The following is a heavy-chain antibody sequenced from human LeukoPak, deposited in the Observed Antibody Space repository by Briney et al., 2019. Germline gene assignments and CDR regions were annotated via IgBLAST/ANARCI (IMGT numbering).Heavy chain of an antibody. Sequence: PGGSLRLSCAASGFTFSSYWMSWVRQAPGKGLEWVANIKQDGSEKYYVDSVKGRFTISRDNAKNTLYLQMNSLRAEDTAVYYCARDRGTIYMDVWGKGTTVTVSS. D-gene: IGHD2-15*01. V-gene: IGHV3-7*01. CDR3: ARDRGTIYMDV. CDR1: GFTFSSYW. J-gene: IGHJ6*03. CDR2: IKQDGSEK.